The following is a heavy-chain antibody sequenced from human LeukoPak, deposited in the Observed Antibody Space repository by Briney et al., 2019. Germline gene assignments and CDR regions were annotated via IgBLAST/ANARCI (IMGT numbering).Heavy chain of an antibody. V-gene: IGHV3-9*01. J-gene: IGHJ3*02. CDR2: ISWNSGSI. CDR1: GFTFDDYA. D-gene: IGHD3-22*01. CDR3: AKDKAYYYDSSGFDI. Sequence: SLRLSCAASGFTFDDYAMHWVRQAPGKGLEWVSGISWNSGSIGYADSVKGRFTISRDNAKNSLYLQMNSLRAEDTALYYCAKDKAYYYDSSGFDIWGQGTMVTVSS.